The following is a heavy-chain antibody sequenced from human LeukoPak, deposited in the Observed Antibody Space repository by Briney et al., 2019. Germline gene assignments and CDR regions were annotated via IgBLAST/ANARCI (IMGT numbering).Heavy chain of an antibody. D-gene: IGHD6-19*01. CDR1: GGSISSSSYY. CDR3: ARQLRGEAVAGHLQPFDY. V-gene: IGHV4-39*01. J-gene: IGHJ4*02. CDR2: IYYTGST. Sequence: SETLSLTCTVSGGSISSSSYYWGWIRQPPGKGLEWIGNIYYTGSTYSNPSLKSRVTISVDTSKNQFSLKLSSVTAADTAVYYCARQLRGEAVAGHLQPFDYWGQGTLVTVSS.